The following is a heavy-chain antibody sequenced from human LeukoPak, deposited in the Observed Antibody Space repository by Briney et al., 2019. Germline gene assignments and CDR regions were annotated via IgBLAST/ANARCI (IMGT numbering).Heavy chain of an antibody. CDR3: ARASCSSTSCYYYYGMDV. CDR1: RGTLSSYA. J-gene: IGHJ6*04. Sequence: SEKVSRKDSRGTLSSYAISRVRQAPGQPREGTGGIIPIFCTANYAQKFQGRVTITADEFTSTAYMELSSLRSEDTAVYYCARASCSSTSCYYYYGMDVWGKGTTVTVSS. CDR2: IIPIFCTA. D-gene: IGHD2-2*01. V-gene: IGHV1-69*13.